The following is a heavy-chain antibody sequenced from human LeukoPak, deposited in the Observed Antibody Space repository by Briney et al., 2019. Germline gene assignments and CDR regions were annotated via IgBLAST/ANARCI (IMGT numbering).Heavy chain of an antibody. CDR2: ISGSGGST. Sequence: GGSPRLSCAASGFTFSSYAMSWVRQAPGKGLEWVSAISGSGGSTYYADSVKGRFTISRDNSKNTLYLQMNSLRAEDTAVYYCAKDPKRYCSGGSCHYFDYWGQGTLVTVSS. CDR1: GFTFSSYA. V-gene: IGHV3-23*01. J-gene: IGHJ4*02. D-gene: IGHD2-15*01. CDR3: AKDPKRYCSGGSCHYFDY.